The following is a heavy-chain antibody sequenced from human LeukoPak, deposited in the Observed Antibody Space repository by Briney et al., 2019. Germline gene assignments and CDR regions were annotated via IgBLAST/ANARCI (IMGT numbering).Heavy chain of an antibody. CDR3: AKVRVVFNWNYAYYFDS. Sequence: GGSLRLSCAASGFTFSSYWMSWVRQAPGKGLEWVANIKQDGSEKYYADSVKGRFTISRDNSKSTLYLQMDSLRAEDTAVYYCAKVRVVFNWNYAYYFDSWGQGTVVTVSS. CDR2: IKQDGSEK. V-gene: IGHV3-7*01. CDR1: GFTFSSYW. J-gene: IGHJ4*02. D-gene: IGHD1-7*01.